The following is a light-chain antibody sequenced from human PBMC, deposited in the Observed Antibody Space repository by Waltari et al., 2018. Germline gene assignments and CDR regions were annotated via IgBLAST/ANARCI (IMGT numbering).Light chain of an antibody. CDR2: GAS. V-gene: IGKV3-20*01. CDR1: QSLSSY. Sequence: VILTQSPATLSLSPGERATLSCRASQSLSSYLAWYHQKPGQAPRLLIYGASSRATGIPDRFSGSGSGTEFTLTISSLEPEDFAVYYCQKYSSSPWTFGQGTKVEIK. J-gene: IGKJ1*01. CDR3: QKYSSSPWT.